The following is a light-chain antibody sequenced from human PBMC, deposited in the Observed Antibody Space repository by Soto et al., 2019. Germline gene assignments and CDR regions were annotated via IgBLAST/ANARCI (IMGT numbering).Light chain of an antibody. CDR3: LQSNSYPHT. J-gene: IGKJ2*01. CDR2: AAS. CDR1: QYISSW. Sequence: DIQMTQSPSSVSASVGDRVTITCRASQYISSWLAWYQQKPGKAPQLLIYAASSLQSGVPSRFSGSGSGTDFTLTIRSLQPEDFATYYCLQSNSYPHTFGQGTKLEIK. V-gene: IGKV1-12*01.